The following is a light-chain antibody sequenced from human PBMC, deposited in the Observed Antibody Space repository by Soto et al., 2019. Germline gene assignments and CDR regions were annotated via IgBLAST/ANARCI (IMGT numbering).Light chain of an antibody. CDR3: QQYGSSPWT. J-gene: IGKJ1*01. CDR2: GAS. CDR1: QSVSSSY. Sequence: ENVLTQSPGTLSLSPGERATLSCRASQSVSSSYLAWYQQKPGQAPRPLIYGASSRAIGIPDRFSGSGSGTDFTLTISRLEPEDFAVYYCQQYGSSPWTFGQGPKVDIK. V-gene: IGKV3-20*01.